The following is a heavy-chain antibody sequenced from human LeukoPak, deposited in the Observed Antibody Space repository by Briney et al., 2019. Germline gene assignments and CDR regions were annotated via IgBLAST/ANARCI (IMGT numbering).Heavy chain of an antibody. V-gene: IGHV4-30-2*01. Sequence: SQTLSLTCAVSGGSISSGGYSWSWIRQPPGKGLEWIGYIYHSGSTYYNPSFKSRVTISVDRSKNQFSLKLSSVTAADTAVYYCARGVRRYFDYWGQGTLVTVSS. CDR3: ARGVRRYFDY. D-gene: IGHD3-22*01. J-gene: IGHJ4*02. CDR2: IYHSGST. CDR1: GGSISSGGYS.